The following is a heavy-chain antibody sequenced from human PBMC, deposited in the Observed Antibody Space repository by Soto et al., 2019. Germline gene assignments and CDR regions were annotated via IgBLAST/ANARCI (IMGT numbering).Heavy chain of an antibody. CDR2: IYYSGST. Sequence: SETLSLTCTVSGCSISSGSYYWAWIRQPPGKGLEWIGTIYYSGSTYYNPSLKSRVTISVDTSKNQFSLKLSSVTTADTAVYYCASYSGSYNWFDPWGQGTLVTVSS. J-gene: IGHJ5*02. D-gene: IGHD1-26*01. CDR1: GCSISSGSYY. V-gene: IGHV4-39*01. CDR3: ASYSGSYNWFDP.